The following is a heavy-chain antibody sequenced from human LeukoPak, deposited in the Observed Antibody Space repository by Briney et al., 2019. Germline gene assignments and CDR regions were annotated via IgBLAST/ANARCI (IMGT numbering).Heavy chain of an antibody. CDR1: GFTLSNYW. J-gene: IGHJ4*02. CDR3: ARDETYYYGSGIDY. V-gene: IGHV3-74*01. D-gene: IGHD3-10*01. CDR2: INNDGNLKTDGRDT. Sequence: GGSLRLSCAASGFTLSNYWMIHWVRQVPGKGLQWVSRINNDGNLKTDGRDTGYADSVKGRFTISTDNAKNTLYLQMNSLRAEDTAVYYCARDETYYYGSGIDYWGQGTLVTVSS.